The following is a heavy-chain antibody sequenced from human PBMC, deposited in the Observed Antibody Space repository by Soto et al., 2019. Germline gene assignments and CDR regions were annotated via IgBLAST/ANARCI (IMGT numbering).Heavy chain of an antibody. CDR2: ISGRSDVI. V-gene: IGHV3-11*01. Sequence: PGGSLRLSYAASGFSISDFYMSWVRQIPGKGLEWISYISGRSDVIHYVDSVKGRFTVSRDNARNSVFLQMDSLRAEDSGIYFCARERAPDIRFDSWGQGTLVTVSS. CDR3: ARERAPDIRFDS. J-gene: IGHJ5*01. CDR1: GFSISDFY. D-gene: IGHD5-12*01.